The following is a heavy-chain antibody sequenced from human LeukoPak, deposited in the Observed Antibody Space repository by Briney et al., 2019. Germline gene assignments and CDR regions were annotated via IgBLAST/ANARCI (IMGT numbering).Heavy chain of an antibody. V-gene: IGHV3-48*02. CDR3: ARDFYGDWAFDL. J-gene: IGHJ3*01. D-gene: IGHD4-17*01. CDR2: ISSSSGTI. CDR1: GFTFTAYN. Sequence: GGSLRLSCAASGFTFTAYNMNWVRQAPGKGLEWVSYISSSSGTIYYADSVKGRFTISRDNAKNSLYLQMNSLRDEDTAVYYCARDFYGDWAFDLWGQGTMVTVSS.